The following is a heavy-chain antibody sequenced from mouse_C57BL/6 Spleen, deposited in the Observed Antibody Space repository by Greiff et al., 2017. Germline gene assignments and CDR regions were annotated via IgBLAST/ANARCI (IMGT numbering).Heavy chain of an antibody. CDR2: IHPNSGST. Sequence: QVQLQQPGAELVKPGASVKLSCKASGYTFTSYWMHWVKQRPGQGLEWIGMIHPNSGSTNYNEKFKSKATLTVDKSSSTAYMQLSSLTSEDSAVYYCARWYYGSSCFDYWGQGTTLTVSS. CDR1: GYTFTSYW. J-gene: IGHJ2*01. CDR3: ARWYYGSSCFDY. V-gene: IGHV1-64*01. D-gene: IGHD1-1*01.